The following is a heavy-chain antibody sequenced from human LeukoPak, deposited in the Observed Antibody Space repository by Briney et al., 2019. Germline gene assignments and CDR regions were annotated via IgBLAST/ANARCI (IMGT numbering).Heavy chain of an antibody. Sequence: PGGSLRLSCAASGFTFSSYAMSWVRQAPGKGLEWVSVISGGGGSTYYADSVNGRFTISRDNSKSTLYLQMNSLRAEDTAIYYCAKARFGVLTRWDYWGQGTLVTVSS. CDR3: AKARFGVLTRWDY. J-gene: IGHJ4*02. D-gene: IGHD3-3*01. CDR2: ISGGGGST. V-gene: IGHV3-23*01. CDR1: GFTFSSYA.